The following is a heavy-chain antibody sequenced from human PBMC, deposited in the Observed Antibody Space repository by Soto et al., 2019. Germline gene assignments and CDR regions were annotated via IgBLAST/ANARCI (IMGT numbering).Heavy chain of an antibody. CDR3: ARASGITMVRGVITTGYFDY. V-gene: IGHV3-66*01. Sequence: PGGSLRLSCAASGFTFSDYYMSWIRQAPGKGLELFSVIYSGGNTYYADSVKGRFTISRDNSKNTLYLQMNSLRAEDTAVYYCARASGITMVRGVITTGYFDYWGQGTLVTVSS. CDR2: IYSGGNT. J-gene: IGHJ4*02. D-gene: IGHD3-10*01. CDR1: GFTFSDYY.